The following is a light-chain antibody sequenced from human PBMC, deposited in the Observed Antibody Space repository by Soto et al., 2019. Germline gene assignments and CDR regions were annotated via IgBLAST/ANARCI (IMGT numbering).Light chain of an antibody. J-gene: IGLJ1*01. CDR1: SSNFGAGYE. CDR2: NNL. Sequence: QSVLTQPPSVSGAPGQRVTISCTGSSSNFGAGYEVHWYKQLPGTAPTLVIFNNLNRPSGVPERFSGSKSGTSASLVISGLQAEDEADYYCQSFDSSLRAYVFGSGNKLTVL. V-gene: IGLV1-40*01. CDR3: QSFDSSLRAYV.